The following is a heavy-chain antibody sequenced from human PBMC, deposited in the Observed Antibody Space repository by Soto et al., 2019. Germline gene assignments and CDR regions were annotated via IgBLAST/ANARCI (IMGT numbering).Heavy chain of an antibody. CDR1: GFTFSSYA. CDR3: AKEAGTYYYYYYGMDV. D-gene: IGHD6-13*01. Sequence: GGSLRLSCAASGFTFSSYAMSWVRQAPGKGLEWVSAISGSGGSTYYADSVKGRFTISRDNSKNTLYLQMNSLRAEDTAVYYCAKEAGTYYYYYYGMDVWGQGTTVTVSS. J-gene: IGHJ6*02. CDR2: ISGSGGST. V-gene: IGHV3-23*01.